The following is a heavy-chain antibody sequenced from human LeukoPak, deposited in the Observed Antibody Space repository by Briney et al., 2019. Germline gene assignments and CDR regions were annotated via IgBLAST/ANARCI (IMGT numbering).Heavy chain of an antibody. CDR2: INPSGGST. CDR1: AYTFTSYY. V-gene: IGHV1-46*01. CDR3: ARAGGGDIVVVPAAKFNLDY. J-gene: IGHJ4*02. D-gene: IGHD2-2*01. Sequence: GASVKVSSTASAYTFTSYYMRWVRQAPGQGLEWMGVINPSGGSTSYAQKFQGRVTMTRDMSTSTVYMELSSLRSEDTAVYYCARAGGGDIVVVPAAKFNLDYWGQGTLVTVSS.